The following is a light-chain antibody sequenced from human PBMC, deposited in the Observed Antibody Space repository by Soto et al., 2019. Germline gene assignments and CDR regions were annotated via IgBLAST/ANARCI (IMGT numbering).Light chain of an antibody. CDR1: QTINSW. J-gene: IGKJ5*01. CDR3: QPSNTYPIT. Sequence: DIQLTQSPSTLSASVGDRVTITCRASQTINSWLAWYQQKPGKAPKVLIYKASSLESGVPSRFSGCGSGTEFTLTISSLQPDDFATYYCQPSNTYPITFGQGTRLEIK. CDR2: KAS. V-gene: IGKV1-5*03.